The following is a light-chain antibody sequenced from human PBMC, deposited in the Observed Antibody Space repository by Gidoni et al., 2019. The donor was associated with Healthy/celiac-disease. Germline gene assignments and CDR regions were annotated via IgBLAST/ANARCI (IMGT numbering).Light chain of an antibody. CDR2: DVS. Sequence: QSALTQPASVSGSPGQSLTISCTGTSSDVGGYNYVSWYQQHPGKAPKLMIYDVSNRPSGVSNRFSGSKSGNTASLTISGLQAEDEADYYCSSYTSSSTVYVFGTGTKVTVL. J-gene: IGLJ1*01. CDR1: SSDVGGYNY. V-gene: IGLV2-14*01. CDR3: SSYTSSSTVYV.